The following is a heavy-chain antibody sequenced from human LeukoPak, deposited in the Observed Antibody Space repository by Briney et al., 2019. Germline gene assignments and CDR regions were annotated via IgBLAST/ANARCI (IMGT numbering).Heavy chain of an antibody. CDR1: GFTFSSYW. V-gene: IGHV3-7*01. CDR3: ARDRIAISRWSDY. Sequence: GGSLRLSCAASGFTFSSYWMSWVRQAPGKGLEWVANIKQDGSEKYYVDSVKGRFTISRDNAKNSLYLQMNSLRAEDTAVYYCARDRIAISRWSDYWGQGTLVTVSS. J-gene: IGHJ4*02. CDR2: IKQDGSEK. D-gene: IGHD2/OR15-2a*01.